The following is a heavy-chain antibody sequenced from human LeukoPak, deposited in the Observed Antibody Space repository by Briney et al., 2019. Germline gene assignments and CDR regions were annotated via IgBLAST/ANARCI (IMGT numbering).Heavy chain of an antibody. CDR3: ARGGDFDRARWFDP. CDR2: ISYDGTNK. CDR1: GFTFSNYG. J-gene: IGHJ5*02. V-gene: IGHV3-30*03. Sequence: GGSLRLSCAASGFTFSNYGMHWVRQAPGKGLEWVAFISYDGTNKYYADSVKGRFTISRDNSKNTLYLQMNSLRAEDTAVYYCARGGDFDRARWFDPWGQGILVTVSS. D-gene: IGHD3-9*01.